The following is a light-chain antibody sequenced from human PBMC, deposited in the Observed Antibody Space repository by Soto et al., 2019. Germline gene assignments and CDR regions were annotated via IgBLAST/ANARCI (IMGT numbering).Light chain of an antibody. V-gene: IGLV2-23*02. Sequence: QSALTQPASVSGSPGQSITISCTGTSSDVGSYNLVSWYQQHPGKAPKLMIYEVSKRPSGVSNRFSGSKSGNTASLTISGLQAEDEADYHCCSYAGSYVVFGGGTKLTVL. CDR1: SSDVGSYNL. J-gene: IGLJ2*01. CDR2: EVS. CDR3: CSYAGSYVV.